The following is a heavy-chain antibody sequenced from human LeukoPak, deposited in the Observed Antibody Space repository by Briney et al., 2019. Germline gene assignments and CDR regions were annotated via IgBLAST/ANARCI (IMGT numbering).Heavy chain of an antibody. Sequence: GGSLRLSCAASGXTFSDYYMSWIRQAPGKGLEWVSYISSSSYTNYADSVKGRFTISRDNAKNSLYLQMNSLRAEDTAVYYCARALYYYDSSGYYPAYWGQGTLVTVSS. J-gene: IGHJ4*02. CDR3: ARALYYYDSSGYYPAY. CDR2: ISSSSYT. D-gene: IGHD3-22*01. CDR1: GXTFSDYY. V-gene: IGHV3-11*05.